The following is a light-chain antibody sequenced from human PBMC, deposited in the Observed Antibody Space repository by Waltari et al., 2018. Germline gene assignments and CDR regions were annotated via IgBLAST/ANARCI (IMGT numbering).Light chain of an antibody. CDR3: QQYSKWPIT. Sequence: EIMMTQSPATLSVSPGERVTLSYRASQSVITKLGWYQQKAGQAPSLLIYGASTRATGIPARFSGSGSGTEFTLTISSLESEDFAVYYCQQYSKWPITFGQGTRLEIK. CDR1: QSVITK. J-gene: IGKJ5*01. V-gene: IGKV3D-15*01. CDR2: GAS.